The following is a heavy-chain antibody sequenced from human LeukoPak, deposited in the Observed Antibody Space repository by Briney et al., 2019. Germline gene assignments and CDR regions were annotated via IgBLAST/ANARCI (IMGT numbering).Heavy chain of an antibody. D-gene: IGHD3-10*01. CDR2: IYYSGST. J-gene: IGHJ4*02. V-gene: IGHV4-59*12. CDR1: GGSISSYY. CDR3: ASLPRRYYGSGSYPHHDY. Sequence: SETLSLTCTVSGGSISSYYWSWIRQPPGKGLEWIGYIYYSGSTNYNPSLKSRVTISVDTSKNQFSLKLSSVTAADTAVYYCASLPRRYYGSGSYPHHDYWGQGTLVTVSS.